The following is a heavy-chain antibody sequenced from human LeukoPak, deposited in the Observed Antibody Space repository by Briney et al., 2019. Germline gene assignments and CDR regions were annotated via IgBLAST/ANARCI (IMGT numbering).Heavy chain of an antibody. J-gene: IGHJ4*02. V-gene: IGHV4-59*04. CDR3: ARSGRYQVY. D-gene: IGHD3-10*01. CDR1: GGSISSYY. Sequence: PSETLSLTCTVSGGSISSYYWSWIRQPPGKGLEWIGEINDRGSTTYNPSLQSRPSMSLDTSRNQFSLTLGSVTAADTAVYFCARSGRYQVYWGQGTLVTVSS. CDR2: INDRGST.